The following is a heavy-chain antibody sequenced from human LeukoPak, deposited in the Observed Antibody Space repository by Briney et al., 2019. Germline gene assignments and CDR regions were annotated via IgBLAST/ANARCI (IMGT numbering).Heavy chain of an antibody. J-gene: IGHJ3*02. CDR3: AREILRFDM. CDR1: GYSFNSQG. CDR2: INTDSGNP. V-gene: IGHV7-4-1*02. Sequence: GASVKVSCKASGYSFNSQGVNWVRQATGQRLGRMGWINTDSGNPTYAQGCTGRFVFSLDSYVSTAYLQISNLMPEDTAKYYCAREILRFDMWGQGTMVTVSS.